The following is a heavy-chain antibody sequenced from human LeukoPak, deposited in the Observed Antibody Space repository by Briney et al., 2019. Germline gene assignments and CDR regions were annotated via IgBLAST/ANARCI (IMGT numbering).Heavy chain of an antibody. CDR2: MNPNSGNT. J-gene: IGHJ4*02. V-gene: IGHV1-8*03. CDR1: GYTFTIYD. Sequence: ASVKVSCKSSGYTFTIYDINWVRQATGQGLEWMGWMNPNSGNTGYAQKFQGRVTITRNTSISTAYMELSSLRSEDTAVYYCARGLWDSSGYYGLWGQGTLVTVSS. CDR3: ARGLWDSSGYYGL. D-gene: IGHD3-22*01.